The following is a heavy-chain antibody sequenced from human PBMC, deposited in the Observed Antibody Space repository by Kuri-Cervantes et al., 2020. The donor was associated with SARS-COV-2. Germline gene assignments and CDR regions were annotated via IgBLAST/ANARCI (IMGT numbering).Heavy chain of an antibody. CDR3: AKDRWWELLY. CDR2: ISYDGSNK. D-gene: IGHD1-26*01. V-gene: IGHV3-30*18. J-gene: IGHJ4*02. CDR1: GFTFSSYG. Sequence: GGSLRLSCAASGFTFSSYGIHWVRQAPGKGLEWVAVISYDGSNKYYADSVKGRFAISRDNSKNTLYLQMNSLRAEDTAAYYCAKDRWWELLYWGQGTLVTVSS.